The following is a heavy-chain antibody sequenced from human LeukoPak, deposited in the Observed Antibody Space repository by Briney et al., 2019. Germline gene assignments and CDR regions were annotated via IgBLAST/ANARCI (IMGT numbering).Heavy chain of an antibody. CDR3: ATGYGHAFDI. D-gene: IGHD6-13*01. Sequence: GGSLRLSCAASGFTFSSYCMHWVRQAPGKGLVWVSSIKSDGSSTSYADSVKGRLTISRDNARNTLYLQMNSLRTEDAAVYYCATGYGHAFDIWGQGTMVTVSA. V-gene: IGHV3-74*01. J-gene: IGHJ3*02. CDR1: GFTFSSYC. CDR2: IKSDGSST.